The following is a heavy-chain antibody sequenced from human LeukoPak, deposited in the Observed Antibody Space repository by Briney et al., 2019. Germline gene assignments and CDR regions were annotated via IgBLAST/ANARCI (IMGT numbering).Heavy chain of an antibody. V-gene: IGHV3-48*03. D-gene: IGHD3-22*01. CDR1: GFTFSSYE. CDR3: ARDSYDSSGPYYFDS. CDR2: ISSSGSTI. J-gene: IGHJ4*02. Sequence: GGSLRLSCAASGFTFSSYEMHWVRQAPGKGLEWISYISSSGSTIYYADSVKGRFTISRDTAKNSLYLQMNSLRAEDTAVYYCARDSYDSSGPYYFDSWGQGTLVTVSS.